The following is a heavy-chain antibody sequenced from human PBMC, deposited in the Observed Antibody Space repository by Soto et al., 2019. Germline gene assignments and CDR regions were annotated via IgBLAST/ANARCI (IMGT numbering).Heavy chain of an antibody. V-gene: IGHV4-4*02. J-gene: IGHJ4*02. CDR2: IYHSGST. Sequence: QVQLQESGPGLVKPSGTLSLTCAVSSGSISSSNWWSWVRQPPGKGLEWIGEIYHSGSTNYNPSLKGRVTISVDKSKNQFSLKLSSVTAADTAVYYCVKEVRVLLGGYFDYWGQGTLVTVSS. CDR3: VKEVRVLLGGYFDY. CDR1: SGSISSSNW. D-gene: IGHD3-10*01.